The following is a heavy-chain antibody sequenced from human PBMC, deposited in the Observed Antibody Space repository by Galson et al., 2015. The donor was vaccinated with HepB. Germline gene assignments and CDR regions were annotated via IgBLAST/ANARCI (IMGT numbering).Heavy chain of an antibody. CDR1: GFTFSSYS. CDR2: ISSSSSTI. CDR3: ARAGSSWEEYFQH. J-gene: IGHJ1*01. Sequence: SLRLSCAASGFTFSSYSMNWARQAPGKGLEWVSYISSSSSTIYYADSVKGRFTISRDNAKNSLYLQMNSLRAEDTAVYYCARAGSSWEEYFQHWGQGTLVTVSS. D-gene: IGHD6-13*01. V-gene: IGHV3-48*01.